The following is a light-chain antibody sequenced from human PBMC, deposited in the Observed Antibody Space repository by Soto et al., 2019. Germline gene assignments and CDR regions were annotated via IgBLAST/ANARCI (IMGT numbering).Light chain of an antibody. CDR3: GSFTGGITPYV. CDR1: SSDIGGYKY. CDR2: EVS. J-gene: IGLJ1*01. V-gene: IGLV2-14*01. Sequence: QCALTQPASVCGSPGQSITISCTRSSSDIGGYKYVSWYQQDPGKAPKLIIYEVSSRPSGVSNRFSGSKSGNTASLTISGLQADDEADYHCGSFTGGITPYVFGTGTKLTVL.